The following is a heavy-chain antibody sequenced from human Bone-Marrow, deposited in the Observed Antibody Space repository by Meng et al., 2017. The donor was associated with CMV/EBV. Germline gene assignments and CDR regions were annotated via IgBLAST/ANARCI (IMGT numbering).Heavy chain of an antibody. Sequence: SLKISCAASGFTFDRSAIHWARQVPGKGLEWVSGIGYNSDYIGYADSVKGRFTISRDNAKNSVYLQMNSLRPEDTALYYCARDDCGNYCTLADWGQGTLVTVSS. CDR2: IGYNSDYI. CDR1: GFTFDRSA. V-gene: IGHV3-9*01. D-gene: IGHD2-8*01. CDR3: ARDDCGNYCTLAD. J-gene: IGHJ4*02.